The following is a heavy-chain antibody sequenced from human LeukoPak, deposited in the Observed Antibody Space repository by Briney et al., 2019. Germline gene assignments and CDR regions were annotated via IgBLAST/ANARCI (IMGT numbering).Heavy chain of an antibody. CDR2: ISYDGSKK. CDR3: AKEFLPAAGFDY. CDR1: GFTFSSYG. Sequence: GGSLRLSCAASGFTFSSYGLHWVRQAPGKGLEGVAVISYDGSKKYYADSVKGRFTISRDNSKNTLSMQKNNLRAEDTALYYCAKEFLPAAGFDYWGQGTLVTASS. D-gene: IGHD6-13*01. V-gene: IGHV3-30*18. J-gene: IGHJ4*02.